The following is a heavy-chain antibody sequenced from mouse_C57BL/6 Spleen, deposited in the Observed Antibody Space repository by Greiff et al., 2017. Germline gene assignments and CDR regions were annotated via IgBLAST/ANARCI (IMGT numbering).Heavy chain of an antibody. CDR3: TREGGDY. CDR2: ISSGGDYI. CDR1: GFTFSSYS. Sequence: DVPLVASGEGFVKPGGSLQLSCAASGFTFSSYSMSWVRQTPEKRLEWVAYISSGGDYIYYADTVKGRFTISRDNARNTLYLQMSSLKSEDTAMYYCTREGGDYWGQGTTLTVSS. V-gene: IGHV5-9-1*02. J-gene: IGHJ2*01.